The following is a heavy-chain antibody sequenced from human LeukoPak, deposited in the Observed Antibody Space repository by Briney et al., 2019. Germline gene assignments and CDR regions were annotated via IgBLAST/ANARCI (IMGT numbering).Heavy chain of an antibody. J-gene: IGHJ6*03. CDR3: ARVVYSGYDFRGAMDV. CDR2: IYTSGSI. V-gene: IGHV4-4*07. CDR1: GGSISSYY. Sequence: SETLSLTCTVSGGSISSYYWSWIRQPAGKGLEWIGRIYTSGSITYNPSLKSRVSMSVDTSKNQFSLRLSSVTAADTAVYYCARVVYSGYDFRGAMDVWGKGTTVTVSS. D-gene: IGHD5-12*01.